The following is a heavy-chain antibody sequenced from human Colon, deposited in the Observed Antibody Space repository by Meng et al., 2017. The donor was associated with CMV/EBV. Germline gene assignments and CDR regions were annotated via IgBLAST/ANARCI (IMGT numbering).Heavy chain of an antibody. D-gene: IGHD1-1*01. CDR1: GYTFTSYG. CDR3: ARGRPNWSGVLDY. V-gene: IGHV1-18*01. CDR2: ISGSTGYT. J-gene: IGHJ4*02. Sequence: VQRVPSGAEVEEPWALVFVSCMSSGYTFTSYGINWVRQAPGQGLEWMGWISGSTGYTNRAQKFQGRVTMTTDTSTSTAYLALTSLTSNDTAVYYCARGRPNWSGVLDYWGQGTLVTVSS.